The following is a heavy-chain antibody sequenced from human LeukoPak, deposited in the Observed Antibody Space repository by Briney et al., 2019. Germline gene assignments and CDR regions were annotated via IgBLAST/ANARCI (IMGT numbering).Heavy chain of an antibody. CDR2: IYHSGST. D-gene: IGHD2-2*01. CDR3: ARSSTSCYLDCDY. J-gene: IGHJ4*02. CDR1: GGSISSGGYS. Sequence: SQTLSLTCAVSGGSISSGGYSWSWIRQPPGKGLEWIGYIYHSGSTYYNPSLKSRVTISVDRSKNQFSLKLSSVTAADTAVYYCARSSTSCYLDCDYWGQGTLVTVSS. V-gene: IGHV4-30-2*01.